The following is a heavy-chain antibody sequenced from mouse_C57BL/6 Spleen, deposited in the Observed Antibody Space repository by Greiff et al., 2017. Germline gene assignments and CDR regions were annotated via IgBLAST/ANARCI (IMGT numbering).Heavy chain of an antibody. V-gene: IGHV5-4*01. CDR1: GFTFSSYA. CDR3: ARLRQGPYYAMDY. CDR2: ISDGGRYT. J-gene: IGHJ4*01. Sequence: EVQRVESGGGLVKPGGSLKLSCAASGFTFSSYAMSLVRQTAEKRLEWVATISDGGRYTYYPDNVKGRFTISRDNAKNNLYLQMSHLKSEDTAMYYCARLRQGPYYAMDYWGQGTSVTVSS. D-gene: IGHD2-12*01.